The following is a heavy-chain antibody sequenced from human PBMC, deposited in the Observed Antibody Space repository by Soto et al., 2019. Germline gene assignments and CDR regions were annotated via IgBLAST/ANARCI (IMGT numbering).Heavy chain of an antibody. Sequence: QVQLVQSGAEVKKPGSSVKVSCKASGGTFSSYAISWVRQAPGQGLEWMGGIIPIFGTANYAQKFQGRVAITADESTSTAYMELSSLRSEDTAVYYCAREANWNDVDGVQGYYYYGMDVWGQGTTVTVSS. CDR1: GGTFSSYA. D-gene: IGHD1-1*01. CDR2: IIPIFGTA. CDR3: AREANWNDVDGVQGYYYYGMDV. V-gene: IGHV1-69*01. J-gene: IGHJ6*02.